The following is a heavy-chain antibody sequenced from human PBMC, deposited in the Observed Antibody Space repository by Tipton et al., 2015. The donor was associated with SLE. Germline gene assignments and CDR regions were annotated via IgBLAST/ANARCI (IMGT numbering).Heavy chain of an antibody. CDR3: ARGSKYYSDYIGAFDI. J-gene: IGHJ3*02. V-gene: IGHV4-34*01. Sequence: LSLTCAVYGGSFSGYFWSWIRQPPGKGLEWIGELYHRGNTNYNPSLMSRVTISLDTSKNQFSLKLSSVTAADTAVYYCARGSKYYSDYIGAFDIWGQGTMVTVSS. CDR1: GGSFSGYF. CDR2: LYHRGNT. D-gene: IGHD4-11*01.